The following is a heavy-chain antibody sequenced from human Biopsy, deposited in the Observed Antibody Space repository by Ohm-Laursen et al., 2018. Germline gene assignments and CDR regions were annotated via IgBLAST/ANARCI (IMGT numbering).Heavy chain of an antibody. D-gene: IGHD3-10*01. V-gene: IGHV3-13*01. Sequence: SLRLSCAASGFTFSSYDMHWVRHVPGKGLEWVSAIGTAADIYYSGSVKGRFTISRENAKNSLYLQMNSLRAEDTAVYYCARSRGSSGIATIYYYGMDVWGQGTTVTVSS. J-gene: IGHJ6*02. CDR2: IGTAADI. CDR1: GFTFSSYD. CDR3: ARSRGSSGIATIYYYGMDV.